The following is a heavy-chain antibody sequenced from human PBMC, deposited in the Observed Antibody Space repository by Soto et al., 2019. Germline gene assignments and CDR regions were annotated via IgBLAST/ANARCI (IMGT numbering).Heavy chain of an antibody. D-gene: IGHD2-15*01. CDR1: GFPFSSSW. Sequence: PGGSLRLSCAASGFPFSSSWMTWVRQTPGRRLEWVANIKQDGSVKYYVDSVKGRFTISRDNAKNLLYLQMNSLRAEDTAVYYCARGGIGYCSGGSCYFVDYWGQGTLVTVSS. J-gene: IGHJ4*02. CDR3: ARGGIGYCSGGSCYFVDY. CDR2: IKQDGSVK. V-gene: IGHV3-7*02.